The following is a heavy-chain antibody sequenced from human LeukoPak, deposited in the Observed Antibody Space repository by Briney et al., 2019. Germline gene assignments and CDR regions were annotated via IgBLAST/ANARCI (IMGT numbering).Heavy chain of an antibody. CDR3: AKRATSWYYFDY. CDR2: ISSSGSTI. Sequence: SGGSLRLSCAASGFTFSSYEMNWVRQAPGKGLEWVSYISSSGSTIYYADSVKGRFTISRDNSKNTLYLQMNSLRAEDTAVYYCAKRATSWYYFDYWGQGTLVTVSS. CDR1: GFTFSSYE. V-gene: IGHV3-48*03. J-gene: IGHJ4*02.